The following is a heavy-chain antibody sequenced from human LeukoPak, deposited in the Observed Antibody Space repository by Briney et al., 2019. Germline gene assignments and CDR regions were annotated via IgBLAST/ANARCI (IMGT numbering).Heavy chain of an antibody. Sequence: KPSETLCLTCTVSGVSISSSSYHWDWIRQPPGKGLEWIGSIYDNGSTYYSPSLKSRVTISVDTSKNQFSLRLNSVTAADTAVYYCARQVLHTAMDYWGQGTLVSVSS. V-gene: IGHV4-39*01. J-gene: IGHJ4*02. CDR1: GVSISSSSYH. CDR2: IYDNGST. D-gene: IGHD5-18*01. CDR3: ARQVLHTAMDY.